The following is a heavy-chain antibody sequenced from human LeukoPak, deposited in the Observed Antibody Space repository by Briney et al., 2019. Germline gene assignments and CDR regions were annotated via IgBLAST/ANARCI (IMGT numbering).Heavy chain of an antibody. J-gene: IGHJ6*02. Sequence: PSETLSLTCTVSGGSITGYYWTWVRQPAGKGLEWVGRIYSGGSTNYNPPLKSRVTMSVDTSKNQFSLKLSSVTAADTAVYYCATGRDADSARGCYDMDVWGQGTTVTVSS. D-gene: IGHD5-24*01. CDR3: ATGRDADSARGCYDMDV. CDR2: IYSGGST. CDR1: GGSITGYY. V-gene: IGHV4-4*07.